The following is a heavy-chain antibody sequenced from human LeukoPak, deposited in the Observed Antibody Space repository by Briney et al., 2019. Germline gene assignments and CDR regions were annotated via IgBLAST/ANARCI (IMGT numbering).Heavy chain of an antibody. CDR2: ISISGGDT. V-gene: IGHV3-23*01. CDR3: AKKGPGLNPFDF. Sequence: GGSLRLSCVASGFTVTRSALSWVRQAPGKGLEWVSGISISGGDTPSADSVRGRFTISRDKSKNTLYLQMNNLRGDDTGIYYCAKKGPGLNPFDFWGQGTLVAVSS. J-gene: IGHJ4*02. CDR1: GFTVTRSA.